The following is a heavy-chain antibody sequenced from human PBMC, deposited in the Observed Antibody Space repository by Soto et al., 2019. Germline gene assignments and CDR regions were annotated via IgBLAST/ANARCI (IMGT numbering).Heavy chain of an antibody. CDR3: ARVDSSTCYPDY. Sequence: SETLSLTCTVSGGSISSDDYYWNWIRQRPGEGLEWIGYIYYSGSTYYNPSLKSRISISVDTSKNQFSLKLSSVTAADTAVYYRARVDSSTCYPDYWGQGTLVT. D-gene: IGHD6-13*01. CDR1: GGSISSDDYY. V-gene: IGHV4-31*03. J-gene: IGHJ4*02. CDR2: IYYSGST.